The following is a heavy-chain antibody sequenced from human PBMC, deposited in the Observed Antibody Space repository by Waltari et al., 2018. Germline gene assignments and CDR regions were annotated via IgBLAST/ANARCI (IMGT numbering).Heavy chain of an antibody. Sequence: QITLKESGPTLVKPTQTLTLTCTFSGFSLSTSGVGVGWIRQPPGTALEWLALIYWNDDKRYSPSLKSRLTITKDTSKNQVVLTMTNMDPVDTATYYCAHSRRASLSCSSGSCYSGAYYFDYWGQGTLVTVSS. J-gene: IGHJ4*02. CDR2: IYWNDDK. D-gene: IGHD2-15*01. CDR1: GFSLSTSGVG. V-gene: IGHV2-5*01. CDR3: AHSRRASLSCSSGSCYSGAYYFDY.